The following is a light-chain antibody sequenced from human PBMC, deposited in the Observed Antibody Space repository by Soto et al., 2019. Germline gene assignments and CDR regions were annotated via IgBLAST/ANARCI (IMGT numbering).Light chain of an antibody. CDR3: QQTYRTPLT. J-gene: IGKJ4*01. Sequence: DIQLTQYPSFLSASVGDRVTITCRASQDISDYLAWYQQRPGKAPKLLIYAASTLHSGVPSRFSGSGSGTDFTLTISSLQPEDFATYSCQQTYRTPLTFGGGTKVDIK. CDR1: QDISDY. CDR2: AAS. V-gene: IGKV1-9*01.